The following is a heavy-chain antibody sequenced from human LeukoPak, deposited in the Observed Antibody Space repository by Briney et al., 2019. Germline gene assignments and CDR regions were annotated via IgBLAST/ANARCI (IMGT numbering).Heavy chain of an antibody. J-gene: IGHJ3*02. V-gene: IGHV3-66*02. CDR1: GSTVSSNY. D-gene: IGHD2-2*01. Sequence: GGSLRLSCAASGSTVSSNYMSWVRQAPGKGLEWVSLIYSGGSTYYADSVKGRFTVSRDNSKDTLYLQMNSLRAEDTAVYYCARGRGYCSSTTCYEAFDIWGQGTMVTVSS. CDR3: ARGRGYCSSTTCYEAFDI. CDR2: IYSGGST.